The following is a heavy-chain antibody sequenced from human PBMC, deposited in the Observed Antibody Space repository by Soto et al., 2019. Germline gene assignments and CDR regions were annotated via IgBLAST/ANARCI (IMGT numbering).Heavy chain of an antibody. CDR1: GGSISSGGSY. V-gene: IGHV4-31*03. CDR3: ASGVSSISGRRYAFDI. D-gene: IGHD6-6*01. Sequence: SETLSLTCTVSGGSISSGGSYWSWIRQRPGKGLEWIGYIFYSDSFYYTPSLKGRVVILADTSKNQFTLKLSSVTDADTAVYYCASGVSSISGRRYAFDIWGQGTMVTVSS. CDR2: IFYSDSF. J-gene: IGHJ3*02.